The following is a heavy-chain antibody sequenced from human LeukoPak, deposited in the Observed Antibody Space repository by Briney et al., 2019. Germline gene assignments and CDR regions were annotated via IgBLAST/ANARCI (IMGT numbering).Heavy chain of an antibody. J-gene: IGHJ4*02. V-gene: IGHV1-69*05. D-gene: IGHD6-13*01. CDR1: GGTFSSYA. Sequence: SVKVSCKASGGTFSSYAISWVRQAPGQGLEWMGGIIPIFGTANYAQKFQGRVTITTDESTSTAYMELSSLRSEGTAVYYCARAGAIAAYFDYWGQGTLVTVSS. CDR2: IIPIFGTA. CDR3: ARAGAIAAYFDY.